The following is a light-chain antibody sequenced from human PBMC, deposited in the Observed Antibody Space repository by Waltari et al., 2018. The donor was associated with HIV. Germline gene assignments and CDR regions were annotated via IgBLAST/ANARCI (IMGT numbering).Light chain of an antibody. CDR1: SSDVGDSTY. CDR2: DVS. Sequence: QSALTQPRSVSGSPGQSVTIPCTGTSSDVGDSTYVYWYRQNPGKVPNLMLYDVSKRPSGVPDRFSGSRSGNTASLTISGLQAEDEADYFCCSYAGNYSYVFGSGSRVTVL. V-gene: IGLV2-11*01. CDR3: CSYAGNYSYV. J-gene: IGLJ1*01.